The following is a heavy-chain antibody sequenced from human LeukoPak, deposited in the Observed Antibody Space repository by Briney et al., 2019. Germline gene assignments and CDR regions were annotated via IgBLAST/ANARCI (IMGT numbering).Heavy chain of an antibody. CDR1: GFTFSSYG. CDR2: IRYDGSNK. V-gene: IGHV3-30*02. CDR3: AKGPFSMIVVVNNYYYVDV. J-gene: IGHJ6*03. Sequence: PGGSLRLSCAASGFTFSSYGMHWVRQAPGKGLEWVAFIRYDGSNKYYADSVKGRFTISRDNSKNTLYLQMNSLRAEDTAVYYCAKGPFSMIVVVNNYYYVDVWGKGTTVTVSS. D-gene: IGHD3-22*01.